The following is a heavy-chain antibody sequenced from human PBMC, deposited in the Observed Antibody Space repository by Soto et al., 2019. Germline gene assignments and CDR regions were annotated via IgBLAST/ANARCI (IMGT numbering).Heavy chain of an antibody. V-gene: IGHV1-69*05. CDR1: GGTFSSYA. CDR2: IIPIYHTG. CDR3: ARPKGTAAAGTGSFNI. D-gene: IGHD6-13*01. J-gene: IGHJ3*02. Sequence: WASVKVSCKAPGGTFSSYAISWVRQAPGQGIEWIGEIIPIYHTGQYARKLQGRGTKTTDESTREAYVELSSMSYEDTAVYYCARPKGTAAAGTGSFNIWGQGTMV.